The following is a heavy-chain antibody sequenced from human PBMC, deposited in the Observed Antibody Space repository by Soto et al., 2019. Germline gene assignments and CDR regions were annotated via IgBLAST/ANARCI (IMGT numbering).Heavy chain of an antibody. CDR1: GFTFSNSN. CDR3: AKESGSYFY. CDR2: ITSSSSYI. Sequence: LRLSCAASGFTFSNSNLNWVRQAPGKGLEWVSSITSSSSYIHYADSVKGRFTISRDDAKNSLYLQMNSLRAEDTAVYYCAKESGSYFYWGQGTLVTVSS. V-gene: IGHV3-21*01. J-gene: IGHJ4*02. D-gene: IGHD1-26*01.